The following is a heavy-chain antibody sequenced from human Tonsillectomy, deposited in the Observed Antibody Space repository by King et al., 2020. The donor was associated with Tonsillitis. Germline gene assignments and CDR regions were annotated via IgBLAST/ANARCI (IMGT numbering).Heavy chain of an antibody. CDR2: ISYDGSNK. J-gene: IGHJ4*02. CDR1: GFTFSSYG. D-gene: IGHD2-2*02. V-gene: IGHV3-30*18. CDR3: AKDLGDIVVVPAAISHEGFDY. Sequence: VQLVDSGGGVVQPGRSLRLSCAASGFTFSSYGMHWVRQAPGKGLEWVAVISYDGSNKYYADSVKGRFTISRDNSKNTLYLQMNSLRAEDTAVYYCAKDLGDIVVVPAAISHEGFDYWGQGTLVTVSS.